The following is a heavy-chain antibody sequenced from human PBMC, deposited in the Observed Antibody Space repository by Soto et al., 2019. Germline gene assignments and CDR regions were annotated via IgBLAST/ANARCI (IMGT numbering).Heavy chain of an antibody. CDR3: ASARYNGP. CDR2: IGQDGSQR. J-gene: IGHJ5*02. CDR1: GFTFSNYW. D-gene: IGHD5-12*01. V-gene: IGHV3-7*01. Sequence: GGSLRLSCTASGFTFSNYWMSWVRQAPGKGLEWVANIGQDGSQRNYVDSVKGRFTISRDNAENSLYLQMNSLRAEDTAIYYCASARYNGPWCHGPMVPLSS.